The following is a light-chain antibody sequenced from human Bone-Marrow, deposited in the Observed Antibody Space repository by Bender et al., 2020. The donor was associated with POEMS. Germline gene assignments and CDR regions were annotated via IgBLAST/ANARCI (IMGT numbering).Light chain of an antibody. CDR3: CSYAGSLV. Sequence: QSALTQPRSVSGSPGQSVTISCTGTSSDVGGYNYVSWYQQYPGKAPKLMIFDVNNRPSGVPDRFSGSTSGNTASLTISGLQADDEADYYCCSYAGSLVFGGGTKLAVL. CDR2: DVN. V-gene: IGLV2-11*01. CDR1: SSDVGGYNY. J-gene: IGLJ2*01.